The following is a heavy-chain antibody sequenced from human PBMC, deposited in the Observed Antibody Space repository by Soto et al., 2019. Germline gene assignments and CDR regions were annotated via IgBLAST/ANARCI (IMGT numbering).Heavy chain of an antibody. CDR2: INAGNSNT. J-gene: IGHJ3*02. V-gene: IGHV1-3*01. CDR1: GYTFTSYA. D-gene: IGHD3-10*01. Sequence: ASVKVSCKASGYTFTSYAMHWVRQAPGQRHEWMGWINAGNSNTKYSQKFQGRVTITRDTSASTIYMEMSGLRSEDTAVYFCTSLTTMVRGINVDPFDIWGQGTLVTVS. CDR3: TSLTTMVRGINVDPFDI.